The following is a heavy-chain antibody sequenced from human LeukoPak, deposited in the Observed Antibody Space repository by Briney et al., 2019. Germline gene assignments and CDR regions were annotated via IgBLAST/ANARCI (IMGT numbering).Heavy chain of an antibody. D-gene: IGHD1-26*01. V-gene: IGHV4-59*10. CDR2: IYTSGST. Sequence: SETLSLTCAVYGGSFSGYYWSWIRQPAGKGLEWIGRIYTSGSTNYNPSLKSRVTMSLDTSKYQFSLKLTSVTAADTAVYYCARGGGATSVDYWGQGTLVTVSS. CDR1: GGSFSGYY. CDR3: ARGGGATSVDY. J-gene: IGHJ4*02.